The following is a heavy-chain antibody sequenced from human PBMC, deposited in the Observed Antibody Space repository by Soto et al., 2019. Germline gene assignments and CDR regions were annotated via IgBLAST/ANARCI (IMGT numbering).Heavy chain of an antibody. CDR2: IYPGDSDT. J-gene: IGHJ4*02. CDR3: ARQDGDGLYYFDY. CDR1: GYRFAYYW. V-gene: IGHV5-51*01. Sequence: PGESQKISCKGSGYRFAYYWIAWVRQMAGQGLEWMGVIYPGDSDTRYSPSFQGQVTISVDKSISTAYLQWSSLKASDTAMYYCARQDGDGLYYFDYWGQGTPVTVSS. D-gene: IGHD4-17*01.